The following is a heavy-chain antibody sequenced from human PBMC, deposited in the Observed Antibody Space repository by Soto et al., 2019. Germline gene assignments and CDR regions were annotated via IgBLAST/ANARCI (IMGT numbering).Heavy chain of an antibody. CDR2: TYYSGAT. J-gene: IGHJ4*02. D-gene: IGHD6-6*01. CDR3: ARQGYSSSSNIGY. Sequence: QVRLQESGPGLVRPSQTLSLTCTVSGGSISGGRYYWIWIRQRPGEGLEWLGYTYYSGATYYNPSLQSRVAISVDTSKDQFTLKVDSVTAADTAVYFCARQGYSSSSNIGYWGQGTLVTVSS. CDR1: GGSISGGRYY. V-gene: IGHV4-31*04.